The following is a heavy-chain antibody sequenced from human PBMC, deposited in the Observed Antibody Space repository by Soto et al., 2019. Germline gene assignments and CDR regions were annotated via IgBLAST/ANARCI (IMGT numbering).Heavy chain of an antibody. J-gene: IGHJ6*02. CDR1: GGSISYDHYH. V-gene: IGHV4-30-4*01. D-gene: IGHD2-21*02. CDR2: IHYSGSV. Sequence: QVQLQESGPGLVRPSQTLSLTCTVSGGSISYDHYHWTWIRQPPGKGLEWIGYIHYSGSVFYNPSLQSRLSMSVDTSKNLLSLKLSSVPAADTAVYVCAREDDGGDRDYYGLDVWGQGTTVTVSS. CDR3: AREDDGGDRDYYGLDV.